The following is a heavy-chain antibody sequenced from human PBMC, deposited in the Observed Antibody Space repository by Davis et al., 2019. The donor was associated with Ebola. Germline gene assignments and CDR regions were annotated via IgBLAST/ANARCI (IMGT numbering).Heavy chain of an antibody. J-gene: IGHJ6*02. CDR3: ARGLFQELAVVGDNFYYGMDV. CDR1: GGSFRGGSFSGYY. CDR2: INHSGST. D-gene: IGHD2-21*02. V-gene: IGHV4-34*01. Sequence: PSETLSLTCVVYGGSFRGGSFSGYYWSWIRQSPGKGLDWIGEINHSGSTNYNPSLKSRVTISVDTSKNQFSLNLSSVTAADTAVYYCARGLFQELAVVGDNFYYGMDVWGQGTTVTVSS.